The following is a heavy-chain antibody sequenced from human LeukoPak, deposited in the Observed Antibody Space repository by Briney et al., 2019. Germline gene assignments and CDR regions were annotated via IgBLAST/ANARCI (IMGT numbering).Heavy chain of an antibody. J-gene: IGHJ3*01. V-gene: IGHV1-18*01. CDR2: ISAYNGNT. CDR3: ASPRLVPLDAFDL. Sequence: ASVKVSCKASGYTFTSYGISWVRQAPGQGLEWMGWISAYNGNTNYAQKLQGRVTMSTDTSTSTAYMELSRLRSDDTAVYYCASPRLVPLDAFDLWGQGTMVTVSS. D-gene: IGHD6-19*01. CDR1: GYTFTSYG.